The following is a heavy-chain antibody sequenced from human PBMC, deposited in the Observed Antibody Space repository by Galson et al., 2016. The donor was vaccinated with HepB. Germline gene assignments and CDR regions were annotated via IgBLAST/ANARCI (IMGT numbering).Heavy chain of an antibody. CDR2: ISLDGTNE. D-gene: IGHD3-3*02. Sequence: SLRLSCAASRFTFSRFGMHWVRQAPGKGLEWVVIISLDGTNEYYADSVKGRFAISRDNSKNTLSPQMNSLRAEDTAIYYCARGSVSFAFDPWGQGTLVTVSS. CDR1: RFTFSRFG. V-gene: IGHV3-33*05. J-gene: IGHJ5*02. CDR3: ARGSVSFAFDP.